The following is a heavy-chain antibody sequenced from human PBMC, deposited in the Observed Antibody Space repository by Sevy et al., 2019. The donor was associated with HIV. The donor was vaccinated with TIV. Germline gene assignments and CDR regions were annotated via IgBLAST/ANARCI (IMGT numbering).Heavy chain of an antibody. CDR1: GGSISSYY. V-gene: IGHV4-4*07. D-gene: IGHD5-18*01. CDR2: IYTSGST. J-gene: IGHJ4*02. CDR3: ARERGGYTYGYYFDY. Sequence: SETLSLTCTVSGGSISSYYWSWIRQPAGKALEWIGRIYTSGSTNYNPSLKSRVTMSIDTSKNQFSLKLGSVTAADTAVYYCARERGGYTYGYYFDYWGQGTLVTVSS.